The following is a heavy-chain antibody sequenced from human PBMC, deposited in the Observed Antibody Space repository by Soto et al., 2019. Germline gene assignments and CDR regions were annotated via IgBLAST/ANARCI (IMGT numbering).Heavy chain of an antibody. D-gene: IGHD3-22*01. CDR3: ARDKPSYHDSSGFYPVFDS. CDR2: ISSSGNTI. J-gene: IGHJ4*02. Sequence: PXGSLRLSCAGSGFVLSDYYMNWVRQAPGKGLEWLSYISSSGNTIFYADSVKGRFTISRDNTKNSLYLQVNSLRVEDTAVYYCARDKPSYHDSSGFYPVFDSWGQGTLVTVS. CDR1: GFVLSDYY. V-gene: IGHV3-11*01.